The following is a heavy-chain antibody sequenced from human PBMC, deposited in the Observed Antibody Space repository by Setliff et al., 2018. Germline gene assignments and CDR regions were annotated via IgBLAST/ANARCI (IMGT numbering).Heavy chain of an antibody. CDR2: IDQDAIDK. J-gene: IGHJ5*02. CDR3: LLPCTSGWHNWADP. D-gene: IGHD6-19*01. CDR1: GFTFSAYW. Sequence: GGSLRLSCTASGFTFSAYWMSWVRQAPGKGLEWVANIDQDAIDKYYVGSVKGRFIISRDDSKKTAYLQMSSLRAEDTAMYYCLLPCTSGWHNWADPWGQGTLVTVSS. V-gene: IGHV3-7*03.